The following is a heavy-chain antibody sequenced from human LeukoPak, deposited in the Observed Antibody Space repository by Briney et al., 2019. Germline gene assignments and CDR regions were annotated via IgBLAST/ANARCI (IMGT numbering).Heavy chain of an antibody. CDR2: IYYSGST. V-gene: IGHV4-59*12. D-gene: IGHD1-1*01. Sequence: SETLSLTCTVSGGSISSYYWSWIRQPPGKGLEWIGYIYYSGSTYYNPSLKSRVTISVDTSKNLFSLKLNSVTAADTAVYYCARSTTWAFDIWGQGTMVTVSS. J-gene: IGHJ3*02. CDR3: ARSTTWAFDI. CDR1: GGSISSYY.